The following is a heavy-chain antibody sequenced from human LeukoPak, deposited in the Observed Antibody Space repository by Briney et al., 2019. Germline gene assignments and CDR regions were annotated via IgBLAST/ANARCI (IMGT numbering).Heavy chain of an antibody. Sequence: SVKVSCKASGGTFSSYAISWVRQAPGQGLEWMGGIIPIFGTANYAQKFQGRVTITANESTSTAYMELSSLRSEDTAVYYCARGDSGWYSFDYWGQGTLVTVSS. CDR2: IIPIFGTA. CDR1: GGTFSSYA. D-gene: IGHD6-19*01. V-gene: IGHV1-69*01. J-gene: IGHJ4*02. CDR3: ARGDSGWYSFDY.